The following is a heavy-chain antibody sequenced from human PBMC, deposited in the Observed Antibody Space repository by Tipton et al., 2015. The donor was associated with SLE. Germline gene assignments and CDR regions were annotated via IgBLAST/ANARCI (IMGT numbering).Heavy chain of an antibody. Sequence: TLSLTCTVSGGSSSNYYWGWIRQPAGKGLEWIGRIYTGGNTKYNPSLESRVTLSVDASKDQFSLKLSSVTAADTAVYYCARSAGYGSSWAHFDYWGQGTLVTVSS. J-gene: IGHJ4*02. V-gene: IGHV4-4*07. CDR1: GGSSSNYY. CDR2: IYTGGNT. CDR3: ARSAGYGSSWAHFDY. D-gene: IGHD6-13*01.